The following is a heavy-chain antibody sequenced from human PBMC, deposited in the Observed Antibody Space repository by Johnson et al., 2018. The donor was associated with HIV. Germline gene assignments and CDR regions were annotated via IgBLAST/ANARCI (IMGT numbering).Heavy chain of an antibody. CDR2: IYSGGST. J-gene: IGHJ3*01. D-gene: IGHD3-10*01. CDR1: GFTVSSNY. V-gene: IGHV3-66*01. CDR3: ARGVRGVIID. Sequence: VQLVESGGGLVQPGGSLRLSCAASGFTVSSNYMNWVRQAPGKGLEWVSIIYSGGSTYYAASVKGRFTISRDSSKNTVYLQMNNLRAEDTAVYNCARGVRGVIIDWGQGTMVAVSS.